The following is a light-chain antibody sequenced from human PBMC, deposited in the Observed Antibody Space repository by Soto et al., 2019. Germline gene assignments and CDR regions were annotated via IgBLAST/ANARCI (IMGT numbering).Light chain of an antibody. CDR3: AAWDDSLNGYV. CDR1: SSNIGSNT. V-gene: IGLV1-44*01. Sequence: QSVLTQPPSASGTPGQRVTISCSGSSSNIGSNTVNWYQQLPGTAPKLLLYSNNQRPSGVPDRLSGSKAGTSASLAISGLQSEDEADYYCAAWDDSLNGYVFGTGTKLTVL. J-gene: IGLJ1*01. CDR2: SNN.